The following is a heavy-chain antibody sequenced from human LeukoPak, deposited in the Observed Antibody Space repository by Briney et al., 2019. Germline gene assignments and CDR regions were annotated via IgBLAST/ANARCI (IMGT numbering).Heavy chain of an antibody. Sequence: GASVKVSCKASGGTFSNFVITWVRQAPGQGLEWMGRIIPVLGVSNFAQKLQGRVTISADKSTNTAHMELSRLESGDTAVYYCARVGRRRLYNWFDPWGQGTLVTVSS. CDR2: IIPVLGVS. J-gene: IGHJ5*02. V-gene: IGHV1-69*04. CDR3: ARVGRRRLYNWFDP. D-gene: IGHD3-22*01. CDR1: GGTFSNFV.